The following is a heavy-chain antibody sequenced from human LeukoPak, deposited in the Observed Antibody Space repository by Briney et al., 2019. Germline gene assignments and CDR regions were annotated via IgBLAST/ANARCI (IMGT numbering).Heavy chain of an antibody. D-gene: IGHD6-13*01. CDR2: ISTYNGHT. V-gene: IGHV1-18*01. J-gene: IGHJ4*02. CDR3: ARDAAAAGPFDY. CDR1: GYTFIDYG. Sequence: VASVKVSCKASGYTFIDYGVSWVRQAPGQGLEWMGWISTYNGHTYYAQKLQGRVTMTTDTSTSTAYMELRSLRSDDTAVYYYARDAAAAGPFDYWGQGTLVTVSS.